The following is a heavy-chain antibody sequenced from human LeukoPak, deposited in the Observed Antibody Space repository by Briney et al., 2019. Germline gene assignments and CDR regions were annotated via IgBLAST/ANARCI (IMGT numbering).Heavy chain of an antibody. CDR3: ARQVQGVIRPDY. V-gene: IGHV4-39*01. CDR2: IYYSGST. J-gene: IGHJ4*02. CDR1: GGSISSSGQY. D-gene: IGHD1-1*01. Sequence: PSETLSLTCTVSGGSISSSGQYWGWIRQPPGKGLEWIGNIYYSGSTYYNPSLKSRVTVSVDTSKNQFSLKLSSVTAADTAVYYCARQVQGVIRPDYWGQGTLVTV.